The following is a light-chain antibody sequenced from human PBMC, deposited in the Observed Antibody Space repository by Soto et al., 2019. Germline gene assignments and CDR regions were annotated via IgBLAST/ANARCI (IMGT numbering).Light chain of an antibody. CDR1: QSVSGSY. CDR2: GAS. Sequence: EIVLTQSPGTLSSSPGQRATLSCXASQSVSGSYLAWYQKKPGQAPRLLIYGASTRATGIPARFSGSGSGTEFTLTISSLQSEDFAVYYCQQYSNWPPITFGQGTRLEIK. J-gene: IGKJ5*01. CDR3: QQYSNWPPIT. V-gene: IGKV3-15*01.